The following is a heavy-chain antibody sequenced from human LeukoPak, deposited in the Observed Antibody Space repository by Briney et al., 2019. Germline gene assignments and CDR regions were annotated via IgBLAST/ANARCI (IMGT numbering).Heavy chain of an antibody. D-gene: IGHD3-10*01. Sequence: GDSLNISCKGSGYSFTSYWIGWVRQMRGKGLEWMGIIYPDDSDTRYSPSFQGQVTISADKSISTAYLQWSSLKASDTAMYYCARGFGEFRFDYWGQGTLVTVSS. J-gene: IGHJ4*02. CDR2: IYPDDSDT. CDR3: ARGFGEFRFDY. V-gene: IGHV5-51*01. CDR1: GYSFTSYW.